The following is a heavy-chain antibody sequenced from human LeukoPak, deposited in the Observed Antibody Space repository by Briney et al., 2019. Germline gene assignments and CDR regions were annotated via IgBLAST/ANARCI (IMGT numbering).Heavy chain of an antibody. V-gene: IGHV4-59*08. J-gene: IGHJ4*02. D-gene: IGHD3-22*01. CDR3: ARSPPGWYYDNSGQYYFDT. CDR2: IYYSGST. Sequence: IPSETLSLTCTVSGGSISSYYWSWIRQPPGKGLEWIGYIYYSGSTNYNPSLKSRVTISLDTSKTHFSLTLSSLTAADTAVYYCARSPPGWYYDNSGQYYFDTWGQGALVTVSS. CDR1: GGSISSYY.